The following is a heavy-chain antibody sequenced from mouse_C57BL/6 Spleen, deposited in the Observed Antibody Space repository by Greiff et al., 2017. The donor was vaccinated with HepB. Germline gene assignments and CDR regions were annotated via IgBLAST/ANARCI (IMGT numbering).Heavy chain of an antibody. CDR2: IYPGDGDT. CDR3: AGMVTPYYYAMDY. J-gene: IGHJ4*01. Sequence: QVQLQQSGPELVKPGASVKISCKASGYVFSSSWMNWVKQRPGKGLEWIGRIYPGDGDTNYNGKFKGKATLTADKSSSTAYMQLSSLTSEDSAVYFCAGMVTPYYYAMDYWGQGTSVTVSS. D-gene: IGHD2-2*01. V-gene: IGHV1-82*01. CDR1: GYVFSSSW.